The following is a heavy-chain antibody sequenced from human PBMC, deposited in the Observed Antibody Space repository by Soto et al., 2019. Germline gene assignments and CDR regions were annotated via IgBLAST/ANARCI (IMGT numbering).Heavy chain of an antibody. CDR3: AKGGAFYYDLNWFDP. D-gene: IGHD3-22*01. Sequence: GGSLRLSCAASGFTFSSYAMSWVRQAPGKGLEWVSAISESGISTYYADSVQGRFTISRDNSKNMLYLQLHSLRPDDTAIYYCAKGGAFYYDLNWFDPWGQGTPVTVSS. CDR1: GFTFSSYA. J-gene: IGHJ5*02. V-gene: IGHV3-23*01. CDR2: ISESGIST.